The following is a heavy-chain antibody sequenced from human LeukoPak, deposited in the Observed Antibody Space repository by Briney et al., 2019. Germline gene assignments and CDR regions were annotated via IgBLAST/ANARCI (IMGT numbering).Heavy chain of an antibody. CDR2: IKQDGSEK. D-gene: IGHD3-16*01. Sequence: EGSLRLSCAASGFTFSSYWMRCVRQAPGKGLEWVANIKQDGSEKHYVDSVKGRFTISRDNEKNSLYLQMNSLRAHDTAFSYFARYHAYIGWFDPWGEGTLVSVSS. V-gene: IGHV3-7*01. CDR3: ARYHAYIGWFDP. CDR1: GFTFSSYW. J-gene: IGHJ5*02.